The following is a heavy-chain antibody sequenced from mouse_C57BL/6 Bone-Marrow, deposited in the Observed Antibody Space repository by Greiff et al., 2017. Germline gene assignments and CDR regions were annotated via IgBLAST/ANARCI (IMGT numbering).Heavy chain of an antibody. D-gene: IGHD1-1*01. Sequence: QVQLQQPGAELVKPGASVKLSCKASGYTFTSYWMHWVKQRPGHGLEWIGMLHPNSGSTNYNEKFKSKATLTVDKSSSTAYMQLSSLSSGHSAIYYCTRHYYGSGLYYYAMHYWGQGSSVPLSS. V-gene: IGHV1-64*01. CDR1: GYTFTSYW. J-gene: IGHJ4*01. CDR2: LHPNSGST. CDR3: TRHYYGSGLYYYAMHY.